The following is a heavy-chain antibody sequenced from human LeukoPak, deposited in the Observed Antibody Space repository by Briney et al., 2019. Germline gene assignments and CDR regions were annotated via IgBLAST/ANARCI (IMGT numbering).Heavy chain of an antibody. CDR3: AKGYYYDSSGFLYFDY. J-gene: IGHJ4*02. Sequence: GGSLRLSCAASGFTFSSYAMSWVRQAPGKGLEWVSAISGSGGSKYYADSVKGRFTISRDNSKNTLYLQMNSLRAEDTAVYYCAKGYYYDSSGFLYFDYWGQGTLVTVSS. V-gene: IGHV3-23*01. D-gene: IGHD3-22*01. CDR1: GFTFSSYA. CDR2: ISGSGGSK.